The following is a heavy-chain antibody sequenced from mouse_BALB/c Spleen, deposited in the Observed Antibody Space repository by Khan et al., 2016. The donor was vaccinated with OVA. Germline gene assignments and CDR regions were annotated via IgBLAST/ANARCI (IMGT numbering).Heavy chain of an antibody. Sequence: QVQLKQSGPELVKPGASVKMSCKASGYIFTDYVLTWVKQRTGQGLKWIGEIYPGSGDSYYNEKFRGKATLTADKSSDTAYMQLSSLTSEDSAVYVCARGGYGTSGAFWGQGTLVTVAA. D-gene: IGHD1-1*01. V-gene: IGHV1-77*01. CDR2: IYPGSGDS. CDR1: GYIFTDYV. CDR3: ARGGYGTSGAF. J-gene: IGHJ3*01.